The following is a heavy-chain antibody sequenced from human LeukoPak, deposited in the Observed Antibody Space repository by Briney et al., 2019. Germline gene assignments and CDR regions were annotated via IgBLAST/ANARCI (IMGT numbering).Heavy chain of an antibody. D-gene: IGHD2-15*01. Sequence: GGSLRLSCAASGFIFSSYEMNWVRQAPGKGLEWISYISSSGSLIYYADSVKGRFTISRDNAKNSVYLQMNSLRAEDTAVYYCARDKWGGRCSGGYCFFAFDLWGQGTLVTVSS. V-gene: IGHV3-48*03. J-gene: IGHJ3*01. CDR3: ARDKWGGRCSGGYCFFAFDL. CDR2: ISSSGSLI. CDR1: GFIFSSYE.